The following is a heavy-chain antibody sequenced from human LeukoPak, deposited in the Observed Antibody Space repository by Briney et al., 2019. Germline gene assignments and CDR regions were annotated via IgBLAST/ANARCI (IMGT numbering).Heavy chain of an antibody. CDR3: ARGDYDFWSAYLY. V-gene: IGHV1-69*05. J-gene: IGHJ4*02. D-gene: IGHD3-3*01. CDR1: GGALNNSA. Sequence: GASVKVSCKASGGALNNSAISWMRQAPGQGLEWMGGTIPIVDTPIYAQQFQGRITFITDGSTNTAYMELNSLRSDDTAVYYCARGDYDFWSAYLYWGQGTLVTVSS. CDR2: TIPIVDTP.